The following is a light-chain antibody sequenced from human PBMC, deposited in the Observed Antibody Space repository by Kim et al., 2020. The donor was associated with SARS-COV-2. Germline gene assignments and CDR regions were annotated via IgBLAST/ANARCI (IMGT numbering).Light chain of an antibody. CDR1: NFGGKS. J-gene: IGLJ2*01. V-gene: IGLV3-21*04. CDR3: QVCDSGVV. CDR2: YDS. Sequence: VQVAQGKTARITCGGNNFGGKSVGWYQKKRGQAPVLVIYYDSDRPSGIPERFSGSNSGNTATLTISRVEAGDEADYYCQVCDSGVVFGGGTKLTVL.